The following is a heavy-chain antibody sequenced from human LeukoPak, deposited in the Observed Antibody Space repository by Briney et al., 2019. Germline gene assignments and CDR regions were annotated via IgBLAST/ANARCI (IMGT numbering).Heavy chain of an antibody. V-gene: IGHV4-34*01. Sequence: SETLSLTCAVYGGSFSGYYWSWIRQPPGKGLEWIGEINHSGSTYYNPSLKSRVTISVDTSKNQFSLKLSSVTAADTAVYYCARHNPYGSGSYHYYYYMDVWGKGTTVTVSS. CDR3: ARHNPYGSGSYHYYYYMDV. J-gene: IGHJ6*03. D-gene: IGHD3-10*01. CDR1: GGSFSGYY. CDR2: INHSGST.